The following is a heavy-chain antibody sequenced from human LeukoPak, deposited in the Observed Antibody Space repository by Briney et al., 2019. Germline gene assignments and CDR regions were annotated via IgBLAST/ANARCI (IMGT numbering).Heavy chain of an antibody. Sequence: GGSLRLSCAASGFTFSSYAMSWVRQAPGKGLDWVSGISGSGGISDYAESVKGRSTISRDNSDNTLYLEMNSLRPEDTALYYCVKLNERLVRSPGDYWGQGTLVTVSS. CDR3: VKLNERLVRSPGDY. V-gene: IGHV3-23*01. J-gene: IGHJ4*02. CDR1: GFTFSSYA. CDR2: ISGSGGIS. D-gene: IGHD6-6*01.